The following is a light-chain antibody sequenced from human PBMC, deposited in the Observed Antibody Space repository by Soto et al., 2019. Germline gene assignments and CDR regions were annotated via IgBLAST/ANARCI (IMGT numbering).Light chain of an antibody. V-gene: IGLV2-14*01. CDR1: SSDVGGYNY. CDR3: SSFTSSTTPV. Sequence: QSALTQPASVSGSPGQSITISCTGTSSDVGGYNYVSWYQQHPGKAPKLMIYDVSNRPSGVSNRFSGSKSGNTASLTISGLPAEDEGDYYCSSFTSSTTPVFGGGTKVTVL. CDR2: DVS. J-gene: IGLJ2*01.